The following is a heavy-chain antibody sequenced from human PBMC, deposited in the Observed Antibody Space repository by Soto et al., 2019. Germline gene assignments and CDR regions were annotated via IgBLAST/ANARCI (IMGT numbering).Heavy chain of an antibody. V-gene: IGHV3-30-3*01. J-gene: IGHJ4*02. CDR2: ISYDGSNK. CDR3: AKEYSGYGLYYFDD. Sequence: GSLRLSCAASGFTFSSYAMHWARQAPGKGLEWVAVISYDGSNKYYADSVKGRFTISRDNSKNTLYLQMNSLGAEDTAVYYCAKEYSGYGLYYFDDWGQRTLVTVSS. CDR1: GFTFSSYA. D-gene: IGHD5-12*01.